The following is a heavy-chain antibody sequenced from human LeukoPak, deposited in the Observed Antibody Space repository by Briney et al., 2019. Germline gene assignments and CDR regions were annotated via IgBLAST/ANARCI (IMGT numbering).Heavy chain of an antibody. CDR3: ARGPLQYCSGTSCYFDP. D-gene: IGHD2-2*01. V-gene: IGHV3-7*01. CDR2: IKQDGSEK. Sequence: GGSLRLSCAASGFTFSSYWLSWVRQIPGKGLEWVANIKQDGSEKYYVDSVKGRFTISRDNAENSLYLQMNSLRAEDTAVYFCARGPLQYCSGTSCYFDPWGQGTLVTVS. J-gene: IGHJ5*02. CDR1: GFTFSSYW.